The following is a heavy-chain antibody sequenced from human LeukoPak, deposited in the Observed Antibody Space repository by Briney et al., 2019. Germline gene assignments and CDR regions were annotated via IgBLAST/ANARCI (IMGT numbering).Heavy chain of an antibody. CDR3: AKVGFSSGWYEADY. J-gene: IGHJ4*02. CDR2: ISGSGGST. D-gene: IGHD6-19*01. Sequence: GGSLRLSCAASGFTFSSYAMSWVRQAPGKGLEWVSAISGSGGSTYCADSVKGRFTISRDNSKNTLYLQMNSLRAEDTAVYYCAKVGFSSGWYEADYWGQGTLVTVSS. CDR1: GFTFSSYA. V-gene: IGHV3-23*01.